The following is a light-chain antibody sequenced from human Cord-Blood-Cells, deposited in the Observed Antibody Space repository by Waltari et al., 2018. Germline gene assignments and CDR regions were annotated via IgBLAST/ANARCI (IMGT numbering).Light chain of an antibody. CDR1: SRAVGGYNY. V-gene: IGLV2-14*01. CDR2: DVS. CDR3: SSYTSSSTLYV. J-gene: IGLJ1*01. Sequence: QSALTQPASVSGSPGQSITISCTGTSRAVGGYNYVSWYQQHPGKAPKLMIYDVSNRPSGVSNRVSGSKSGNTASLTISGLQAEDEADYYCSSYTSSSTLYVFGTGTKVTVL.